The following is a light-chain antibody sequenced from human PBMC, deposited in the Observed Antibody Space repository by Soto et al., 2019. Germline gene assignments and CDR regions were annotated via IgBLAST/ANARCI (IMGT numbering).Light chain of an antibody. CDR2: GAS. J-gene: IGKJ2*01. V-gene: IGKV3-15*01. CDR1: QSVSSN. CDR3: QQYNDWPYT. Sequence: EIVMTQSPATLSVSPGERATLSCRASQSVSSNLAWYQQKPGQAPRLLIYGASTRATGIPARFSGSGSGTEFTLTISSLQSEELAVYYCQQYNDWPYTFGQGTKLEIK.